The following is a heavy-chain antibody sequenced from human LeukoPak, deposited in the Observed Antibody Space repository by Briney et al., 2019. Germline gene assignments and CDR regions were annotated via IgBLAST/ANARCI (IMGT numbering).Heavy chain of an antibody. J-gene: IGHJ6*03. CDR1: GGSISSYY. CDR3: ARTSLAIFGSYYYYMDV. Sequence: PSETLSLTCTVSGGSISSYYWSWIRQPPGKGLEWIGYIYYSGSTNYNPSLKSRVTISVDTSKNQFSLRLSSLTAADTAVYYCARTSLAIFGSYYYYMDVWGKGTTVTVSS. V-gene: IGHV4-59*01. D-gene: IGHD2-21*01. CDR2: IYYSGST.